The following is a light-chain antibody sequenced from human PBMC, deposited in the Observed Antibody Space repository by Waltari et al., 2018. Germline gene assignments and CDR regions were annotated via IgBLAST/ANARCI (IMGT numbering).Light chain of an antibody. CDR1: NSNIGRNT. J-gene: IGLJ2*01. Sequence: QSVLTQPPSASGTPRQRVTISCSGSNSNIGRNTVNWYQQFPAAAPTLLVYNNFQRPSAVPDRFSGAKSGTSASLAILGVRPEDEADYYCATWDDSLNGPVFGGGTKLTVL. V-gene: IGLV1-44*01. CDR3: ATWDDSLNGPV. CDR2: NNF.